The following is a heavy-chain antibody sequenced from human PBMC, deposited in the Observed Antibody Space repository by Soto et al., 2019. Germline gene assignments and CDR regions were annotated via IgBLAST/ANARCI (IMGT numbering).Heavy chain of an antibody. D-gene: IGHD3-22*01. CDR1: GFNFEDHA. V-gene: IGHV3-9*01. CDR3: VKSSAYDANYSGLDV. J-gene: IGHJ6*02. CDR2: ISWNSGRV. Sequence: SLRLSCAATGFNFEDHAIHWVRKFSGKGLEWVSGISWNSGRVDYADSVKGRFTVSRDNAKKFVYLEMNGLRAEDTALYYCVKSSAYDANYSGLDVWGQGSTATVSS.